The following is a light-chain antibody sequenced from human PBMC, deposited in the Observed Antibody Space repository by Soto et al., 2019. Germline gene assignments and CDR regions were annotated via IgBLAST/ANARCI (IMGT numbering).Light chain of an antibody. V-gene: IGLV2-14*03. CDR2: DVS. J-gene: IGLJ2*01. Sequence: QSALTQPASVSGSPGQSITISCTGTSSDVGAYNYVSWYQQHPGKVPKVILYDVSDRPSCVSSRFSGSKSGNTAPLTISGLQAEDEADYYCSSYTTTRTLVFGGGTQLTVL. CDR3: SSYTTTRTLV. CDR1: SSDVGAYNY.